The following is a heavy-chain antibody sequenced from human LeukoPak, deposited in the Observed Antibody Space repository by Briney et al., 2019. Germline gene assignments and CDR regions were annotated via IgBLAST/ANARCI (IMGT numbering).Heavy chain of an antibody. Sequence: GGPLRLSCAASGFTFSDYGMHWVRQAPGKGLEWVAFIRYDGSNEYYADSMKGRFTISRDNSKNTLYLQMNSLRAEDTAVYYCARDGPNDYWGQGTLVTVSS. CDR3: ARDGPNDY. CDR2: IRYDGSNE. V-gene: IGHV3-30*02. J-gene: IGHJ4*02. CDR1: GFTFSDYG.